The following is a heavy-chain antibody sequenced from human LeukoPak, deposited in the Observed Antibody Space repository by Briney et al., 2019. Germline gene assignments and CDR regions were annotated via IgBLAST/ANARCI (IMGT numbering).Heavy chain of an antibody. J-gene: IGHJ4*02. Sequence: SETLSLTCTVSGGSISSYYWSWIRQPAGKGLEWIGRIYTSGSTNYNPSLKSRVTMSVDTSKNQFSLKLSSVTAADAAVYYCARLGGSGWYPHFDHWGQGTLVTVSS. V-gene: IGHV4-4*07. D-gene: IGHD6-19*01. CDR1: GGSISSYY. CDR3: ARLGGSGWYPHFDH. CDR2: IYTSGST.